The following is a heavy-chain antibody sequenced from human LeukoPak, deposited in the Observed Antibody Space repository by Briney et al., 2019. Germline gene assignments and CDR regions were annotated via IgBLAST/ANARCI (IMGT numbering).Heavy chain of an antibody. J-gene: IGHJ4*02. Sequence: GGSLRLSCAASGFTFSSYEMNWVRQAPGKGLEWVSYISSSGSTIYYAGSVKGRFTISRDNAKNSLYLQMNSLRAEDTAVYYCARDLNRGPAAIYDYWGQGTLVTVSS. V-gene: IGHV3-48*03. D-gene: IGHD2-2*02. CDR3: ARDLNRGPAAIYDY. CDR2: ISSSGSTI. CDR1: GFTFSSYE.